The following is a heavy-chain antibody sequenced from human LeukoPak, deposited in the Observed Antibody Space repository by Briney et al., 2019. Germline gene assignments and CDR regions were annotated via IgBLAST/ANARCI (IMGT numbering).Heavy chain of an antibody. D-gene: IGHD3-10*01. Sequence: SETLSLTCTVSGGSISSYYWSRIRQPAGKGLEWIGRIYTSGSTNYNPSLKSRVTMSVDTSKNQFSLKLSSVTAADTAVYYCARSSPRWFGESPPKIPFDYWGQGTLVTVSS. V-gene: IGHV4-4*07. CDR1: GGSISSYY. CDR3: ARSSPRWFGESPPKIPFDY. CDR2: IYTSGST. J-gene: IGHJ4*02.